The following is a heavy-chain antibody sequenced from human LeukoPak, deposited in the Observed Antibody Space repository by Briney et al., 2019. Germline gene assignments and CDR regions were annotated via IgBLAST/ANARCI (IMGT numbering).Heavy chain of an antibody. D-gene: IGHD6-19*01. CDR1: GFTFSIYW. CDR3: ARDRYGWYGGDNWFDP. Sequence: GGPLRPSCASSGFTFSIYWRSWVRHAPGKGLEWVANIKQDGSDKNPVDSVQARFTISRDNAKNSLYPQMNSLRAEDTAVYYCARDRYGWYGGDNWFDPWGRGTLVTVSS. CDR2: IKQDGSDK. V-gene: IGHV3-7*03. J-gene: IGHJ5*02.